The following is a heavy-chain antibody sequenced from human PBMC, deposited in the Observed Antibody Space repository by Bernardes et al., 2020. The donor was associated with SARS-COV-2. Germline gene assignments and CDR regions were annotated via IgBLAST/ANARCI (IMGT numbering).Heavy chain of an antibody. D-gene: IGHD6-13*01. V-gene: IGHV3-7*01. J-gene: IGHJ4*02. Sequence: GGSLRLSCAASGFTFSSYWMSWVRQAPGKGLEWVANIKQDGSEKYYVDSVKGRFTISRDNAKNSLYLQMNSLRAEDTAVYYCARDQTYPFPYSSSWYAVDYWGQGTLVTVSS. CDR3: ARDQTYPFPYSSSWYAVDY. CDR2: IKQDGSEK. CDR1: GFTFSSYW.